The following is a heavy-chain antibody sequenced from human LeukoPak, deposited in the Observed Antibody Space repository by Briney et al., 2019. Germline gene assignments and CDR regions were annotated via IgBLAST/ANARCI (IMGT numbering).Heavy chain of an antibody. CDR3: ARDSPVGGWFDP. D-gene: IGHD3-16*01. CDR1: GGSIISYY. CDR2: IYYSGST. Sequence: SETLSLTCPVSGGSIISYYWSWIRQPPGKGLEWIGYIYYSGSTNYNPSLKSRVTISVDTSKNQFSLKLSSVTAADTAVYYCARDSPVGGWFDPWGQGTLVTVSS. V-gene: IGHV4-59*01. J-gene: IGHJ5*02.